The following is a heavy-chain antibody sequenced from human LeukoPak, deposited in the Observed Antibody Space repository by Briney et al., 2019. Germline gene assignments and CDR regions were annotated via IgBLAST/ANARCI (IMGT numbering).Heavy chain of an antibody. CDR3: ARGYYTSPSCFSMDV. Sequence: ASVKVPCKASGYTFTSYDINWVRQATGQGLEWMGWMNPYSGNTGFAQRFQGRVTMTRNTSISTAFMELSSVKSEDTAVYYCARGYYTSPSCFSMDVWGQGTTVTVSS. CDR2: MNPYSGNT. D-gene: IGHD2-2*01. V-gene: IGHV1-8*01. CDR1: GYTFTSYD. J-gene: IGHJ6*02.